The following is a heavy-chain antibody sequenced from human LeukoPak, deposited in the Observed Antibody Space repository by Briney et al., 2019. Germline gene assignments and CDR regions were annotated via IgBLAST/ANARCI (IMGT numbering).Heavy chain of an antibody. CDR2: IDTGTSTI. Sequence: GGSLRLSCAASGFTFSTYSMNWVRQAPGKGLEWVSYIDTGTSTIYYADSVKGRFTISRDNSKNTLYLQMNSLRAEDTAVYYCAKGSKEVLFTRDHYMDVWGKGTTVTISS. V-gene: IGHV3-48*01. D-gene: IGHD3-3*01. J-gene: IGHJ6*03. CDR1: GFTFSTYS. CDR3: AKGSKEVLFTRDHYMDV.